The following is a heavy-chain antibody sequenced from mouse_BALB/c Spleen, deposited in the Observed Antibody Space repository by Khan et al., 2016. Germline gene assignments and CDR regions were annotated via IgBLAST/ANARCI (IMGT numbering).Heavy chain of an antibody. V-gene: IGHV3-2*02. Sequence: EGQLQELGPGLVKPSQSLSLTCTVTGYSITSDYAWNWIRQFPGNKLEWMGYITYSGTTTYNPSLKSRISITRDTSKNQSFLQLNSVTTEDTATYYCARWLDAMDYWGQGTSVTVSS. CDR3: ARWLDAMDY. CDR1: GYSITSDYA. J-gene: IGHJ4*01. CDR2: ITYSGTT. D-gene: IGHD2-2*01.